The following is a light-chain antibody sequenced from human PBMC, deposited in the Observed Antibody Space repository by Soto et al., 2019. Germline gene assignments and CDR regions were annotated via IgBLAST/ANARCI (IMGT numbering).Light chain of an antibody. CDR3: QQYNNWPPWT. V-gene: IGKV3D-15*01. CDR2: GAS. J-gene: IGKJ1*01. CDR1: QSINSD. Sequence: EIVMTQSPATLSVSPGETTRLSCRASQSINSDVAWYQQKVGQTPRLLIHGASTRATGIAARFSGSGSGTGFTLTISGLQSEDFAVYYCQQYNNWPPWTFGQGTKVDIK.